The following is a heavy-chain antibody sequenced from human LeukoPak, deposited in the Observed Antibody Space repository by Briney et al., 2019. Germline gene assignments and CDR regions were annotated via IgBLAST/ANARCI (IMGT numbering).Heavy chain of an antibody. Sequence: GGSLRLSCAASGFTFSSYAMSWVRQAPGKGLEWVSVISGSGGSTYYADSVKGRFTISRDNSKNTLYLQMNSLRAEDTAVYYCAKDSKDSSGIDYWGQGTLVTVSS. CDR3: AKDSKDSSGIDY. CDR1: GFTFSSYA. J-gene: IGHJ4*02. CDR2: ISGSGGST. D-gene: IGHD6-19*01. V-gene: IGHV3-23*01.